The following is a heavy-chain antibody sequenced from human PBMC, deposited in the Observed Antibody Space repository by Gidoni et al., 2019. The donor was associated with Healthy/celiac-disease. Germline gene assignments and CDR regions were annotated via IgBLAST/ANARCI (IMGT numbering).Heavy chain of an antibody. J-gene: IGHJ4*02. V-gene: IGHV3-21*01. CDR2: ISSSSIYI. D-gene: IGHD5-12*01. CDR1: GFTFSSYS. CDR3: ARDPYSGPSY. Sequence: EVQLVESGGGLVKPGGSLRLSCAASGFTFSSYSMNWVRQDPGKGLEWVSSISSSSIYIFYADSVKGRFTISRDNAKNSLFLQMNSLRAEDTAVYYCARDPYSGPSYWGQGTLVTVSS.